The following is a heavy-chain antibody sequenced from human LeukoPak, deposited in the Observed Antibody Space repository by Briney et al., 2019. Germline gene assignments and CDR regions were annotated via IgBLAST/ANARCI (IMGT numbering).Heavy chain of an antibody. CDR3: AKAGGWFGELLQTSADNWFDP. CDR1: GFTLSNYA. V-gene: IGHV3-23*01. D-gene: IGHD3-10*01. CDR2: ISGSGGST. J-gene: IGHJ5*02. Sequence: GGSLRLSCAASGFTLSNYAMSWVRQAPGKGLEWVSVISGSGGSTYYADSVKGRFTISRDNPKNTLYLLMNSLRAEDTAVYYCAKAGGWFGELLQTSADNWFDPWGQGTLVTVSS.